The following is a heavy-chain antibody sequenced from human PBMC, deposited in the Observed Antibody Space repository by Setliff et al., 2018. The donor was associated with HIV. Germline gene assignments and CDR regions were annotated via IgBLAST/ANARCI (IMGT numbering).Heavy chain of an antibody. V-gene: IGHV4-34*01. J-gene: IGHJ5*02. CDR3: ASRVYYYDDSATLREEGFVP. CDR2: INHSGKT. D-gene: IGHD3-22*01. Sequence: KASETLSLTCAVYGGSFSGYYWTWIRQPPGKGLEWIGDINHSGKTYYNPSLKSRLTISVDTSKNQFSLKLSSVTAADTAVYYCASRVYYYDDSATLREEGFVPWGQGTLVTVSS. CDR1: GGSFSGYY.